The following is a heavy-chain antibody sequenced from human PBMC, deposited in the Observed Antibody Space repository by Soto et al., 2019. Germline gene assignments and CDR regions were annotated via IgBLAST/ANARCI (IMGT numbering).Heavy chain of an antibody. Sequence: PSETLSLTCAVYGGSFSGYYWSWIRQPPGKGLEWIGEINHSGSTNYNPSLKSRVTISVDTSKNQFSLKLSSVTAADTAVYYCATVGLRITMVRGPPHSDYWGQGTLLNVSS. V-gene: IGHV4-34*01. D-gene: IGHD3-10*01. J-gene: IGHJ4*02. CDR2: INHSGST. CDR3: ATVGLRITMVRGPPHSDY. CDR1: GGSFSGYY.